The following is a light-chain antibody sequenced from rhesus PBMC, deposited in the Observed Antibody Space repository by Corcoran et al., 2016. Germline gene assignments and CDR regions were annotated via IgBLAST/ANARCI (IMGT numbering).Light chain of an antibody. V-gene: IGKV1-25*01. Sequence: DIQMTQSPSSLSASVGDRVTITCRASQGITNDLAWYQQKPGETPKLLIYEASKLQSGIPSRFSGSGSGTDFTLTISSLQSEDFATYYSPQYYGIPYSFSQGTKVEIQ. CDR1: QGITND. CDR2: EAS. CDR3: PQYYGIPYS. J-gene: IGKJ2*01.